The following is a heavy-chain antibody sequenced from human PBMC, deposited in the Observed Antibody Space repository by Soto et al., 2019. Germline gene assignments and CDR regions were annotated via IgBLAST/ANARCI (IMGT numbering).Heavy chain of an antibody. CDR1: GFTFRYYW. V-gene: IGHV3-7*03. J-gene: IGHJ6*02. D-gene: IGHD3-3*01. CDR2: INQDGSEK. Sequence: GGSLRLSCAASGFTFRYYWVNWVRQAPGKGLEWVANINQDGSEKYYVDSVKGRFTISRDNAKNSLYLQMNNLRDEDTAVYYCARGSTYDFWSGHIYYGMDVWGQGTTVTVSS. CDR3: ARGSTYDFWSGHIYYGMDV.